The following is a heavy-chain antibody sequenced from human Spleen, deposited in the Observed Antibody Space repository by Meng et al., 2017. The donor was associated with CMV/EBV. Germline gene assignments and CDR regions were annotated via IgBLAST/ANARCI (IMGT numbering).Heavy chain of an antibody. CDR2: IKYDGSEK. J-gene: IGHJ5*02. Sequence: GSLRLSCAGSGFTFSNYWMTWVRQAPGKGLEWVANIKYDGSEKYYVDSVKGRFTISRDNAKNSLYLEMSRLRAEDTSVYYCARQWLPDHWGQGTLVTVSS. D-gene: IGHD6-19*01. V-gene: IGHV3-7*01. CDR1: GFTFSNYW. CDR3: ARQWLPDH.